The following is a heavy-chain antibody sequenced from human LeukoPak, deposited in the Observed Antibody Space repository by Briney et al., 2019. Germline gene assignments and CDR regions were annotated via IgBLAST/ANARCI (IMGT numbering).Heavy chain of an antibody. CDR2: MNPVSGKA. Sequence: GASVKVSCKASGYTFTNFDINWVRQAPGQGLEWMGWMNPVSGKAGSAQKFQGRVTSTRDTSISTAYMEVSSLRFDDTAFYYCARAPMGTAPLYWGQGTLVTVSS. CDR3: ARAPMGTAPLY. J-gene: IGHJ4*02. D-gene: IGHD1/OR15-1a*01. CDR1: GYTFTNFD. V-gene: IGHV1-8*01.